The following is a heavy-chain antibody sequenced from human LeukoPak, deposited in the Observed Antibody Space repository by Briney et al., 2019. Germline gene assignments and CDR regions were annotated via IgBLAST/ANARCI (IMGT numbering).Heavy chain of an antibody. CDR1: GFTFSSNY. CDR2: IYSGGTT. D-gene: IGHD3-16*01. Sequence: PGGSLRLSCAASGFTFSSNYMSWVRQAPGMGLEWVSVIYSGGTTYYADSVKGRFTISRDNAKNSLYLQMSNLRAEDTAVYFCARGGGLDVWGQGATVTVSS. J-gene: IGHJ6*02. CDR3: ARGGGLDV. V-gene: IGHV3-53*01.